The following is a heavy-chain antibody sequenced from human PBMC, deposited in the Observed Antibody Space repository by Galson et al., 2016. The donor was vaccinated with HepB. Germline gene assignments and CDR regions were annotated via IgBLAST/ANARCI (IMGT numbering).Heavy chain of an antibody. CDR3: ARTWSRSTTGARRSRSYYFDN. V-gene: IGHV1-18*01. D-gene: IGHD6-6*01. Sequence: SVKVSCKASGYSFTGYGISWVRQAPGQGLEWVGWISTYIRSTKYAQKLQGRVIMTTDTSTSTAYMELRGLRSDDTAIYYCARTWSRSTTGARRSRSYYFDNGGQGTRITVTS. CDR2: ISTYIRST. CDR1: GYSFTGYG. J-gene: IGHJ4*02.